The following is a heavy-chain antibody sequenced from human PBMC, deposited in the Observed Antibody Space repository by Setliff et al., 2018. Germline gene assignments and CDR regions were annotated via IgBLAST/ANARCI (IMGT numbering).Heavy chain of an antibody. J-gene: IGHJ4*02. CDR3: ARLGPVITESNYDY. CDR1: GFTLNSYW. V-gene: IGHV3-7*01. D-gene: IGHD3-10*01. Sequence: SLRLSCAASGFTLNSYWMTWVRQAPGEGLEWVADINPDGRAKNYVDSVQGRFTISRDNAKNSLYLQMNSLRAEDTAVYYCARLGPVITESNYDYWGQGARVTVS. CDR2: INPDGRAK.